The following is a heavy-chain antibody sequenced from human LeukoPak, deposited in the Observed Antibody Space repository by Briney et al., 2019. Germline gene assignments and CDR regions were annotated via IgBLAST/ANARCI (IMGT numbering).Heavy chain of an antibody. D-gene: IGHD6-19*01. Sequence: GGSLRLSCAASGFTFSSYSMNWVRQAPGKGLEWVSSISSSSSYIYYADSVKGRFTISRDNSKNTLYLQMNSLRAEDTAVYYCARDRYSSSYYYYYYMDVWGKGATVTVSS. J-gene: IGHJ6*03. V-gene: IGHV3-21*01. CDR1: GFTFSSYS. CDR2: ISSSSSYI. CDR3: ARDRYSSSYYYYYYMDV.